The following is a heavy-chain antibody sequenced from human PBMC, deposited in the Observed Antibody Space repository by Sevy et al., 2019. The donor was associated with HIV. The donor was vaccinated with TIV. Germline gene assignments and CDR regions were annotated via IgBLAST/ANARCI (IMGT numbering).Heavy chain of an antibody. D-gene: IGHD3-22*01. CDR1: GYTFTEYY. CDR2: INPQTGGT. V-gene: IGHV1-2*02. Sequence: ASVKVSCKASGYTFTEYYVHWLRQAPGQGLEWMGWINPQTGGTYFAKKFQDRVTLTTATSINAVYMELSGLKFDDMAVFYCARMGDYFDTSGYYPLKYWGLGTLATVSS. J-gene: IGHJ4*02. CDR3: ARMGDYFDTSGYYPLKY.